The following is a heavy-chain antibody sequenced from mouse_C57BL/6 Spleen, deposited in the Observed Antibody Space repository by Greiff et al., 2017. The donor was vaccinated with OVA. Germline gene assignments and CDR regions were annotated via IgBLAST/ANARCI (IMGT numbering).Heavy chain of an antibody. CDR1: GYTFTSYW. CDR3: ARRGNYYGLYAMDY. D-gene: IGHD1-1*01. J-gene: IGHJ4*01. Sequence: VQLQQPGAELVQPGASVKMSCTASGYTFTSYWITWVHQRPGQGLEWIGDIYPGSGSTNYNERFKSKATLTVYTSSSTAYMQLSSLTSEDSAVYDSARRGNYYGLYAMDYWGQGTSVTGSS. V-gene: IGHV1-55*01. CDR2: IYPGSGST.